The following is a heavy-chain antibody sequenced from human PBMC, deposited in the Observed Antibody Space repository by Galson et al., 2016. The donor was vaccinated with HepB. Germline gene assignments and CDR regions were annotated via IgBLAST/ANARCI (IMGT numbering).Heavy chain of an antibody. CDR3: ARLPRGSGSHSDY. V-gene: IGHV3-74*01. D-gene: IGHD3-10*01. CDR1: GFAFSGFW. J-gene: IGHJ4*02. CDR2: INSAGSSA. Sequence: SLRLSCAASGFAFSGFWMHWVRQAPGKGLVWVSCINSAGSSASYADSVKGRFTVSRDNARNTLYLHLKSLRDEDTAVYYCARLPRGSGSHSDYWGQGALVTVSP.